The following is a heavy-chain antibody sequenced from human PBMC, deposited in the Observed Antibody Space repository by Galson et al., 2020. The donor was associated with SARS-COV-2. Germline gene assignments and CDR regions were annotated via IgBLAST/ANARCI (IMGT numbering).Heavy chain of an antibody. CDR2: INAGNGNT. V-gene: IGHV1-3*01. Sequence: GESLKISCKASGYTFTSYAMHWVRQAPGQRLEWMGWINAGNGNTKYSQKFQGRVTITRDTSASTAYMELSSLRSEDTAVYYCARTGRIAAAGAYWGQGTLVTVSS. D-gene: IGHD6-13*01. CDR3: ARTGRIAAAGAY. J-gene: IGHJ4*02. CDR1: GYTFTSYA.